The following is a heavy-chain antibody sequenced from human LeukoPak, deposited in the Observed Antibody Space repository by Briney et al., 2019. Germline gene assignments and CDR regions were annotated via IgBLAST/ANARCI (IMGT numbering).Heavy chain of an antibody. CDR2: VYYSGST. Sequence: PLETLSLTCTDPAGSLSTYYWSWVRQPPRKGLEWIGHVYYSGSTNYSPYLKGRVTRSVDTSKNQVSLKLTAVTAADTAVYYCARHRFSSAWSVVDYWGQGTLVTVSS. J-gene: IGHJ4*02. V-gene: IGHV4-59*08. CDR3: ARHRFSSAWSVVDY. CDR1: AGSLSTYY. D-gene: IGHD6-19*01.